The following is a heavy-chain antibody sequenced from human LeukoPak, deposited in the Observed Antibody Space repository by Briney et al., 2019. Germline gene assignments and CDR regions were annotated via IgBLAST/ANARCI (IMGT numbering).Heavy chain of an antibody. J-gene: IGHJ4*02. Sequence: GGSLRLSCAASGFTFSSYGMSWVRQAPGKGLEWVSAISGSGGSTYYADSVKGRFTISRDNSKNTLYLQMGSLRAEDMAVYYCASVTTHGVSHYEYKYWGQGTLVTVSS. V-gene: IGHV3-23*01. CDR3: ASVTTHGVSHYEYKY. D-gene: IGHD4-11*01. CDR2: ISGSGGST. CDR1: GFTFSSYG.